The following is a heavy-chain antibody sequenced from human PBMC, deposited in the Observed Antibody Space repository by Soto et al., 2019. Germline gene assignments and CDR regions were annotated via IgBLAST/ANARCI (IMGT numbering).Heavy chain of an antibody. V-gene: IGHV4-61*01. CDR3: ARDGHGMEG. Sequence: PSETLSLTCTVSGGSVSSGSYQWTWIRQPPGKGLEWIGYIHVSGSTNDNPSLKGRVTMSIDTSKNQFSLKLSSVTAADTAVYYCARDGHGMEGWGEGTKVTV. CDR1: GGSVSSGSYQ. J-gene: IGHJ6*02. CDR2: IHVSGST.